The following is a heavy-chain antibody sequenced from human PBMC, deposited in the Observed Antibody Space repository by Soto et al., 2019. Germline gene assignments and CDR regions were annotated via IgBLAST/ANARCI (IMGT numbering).Heavy chain of an antibody. CDR1: GFTFSDYY. V-gene: IGHV3-11*01. J-gene: IGHJ6*02. CDR3: AATALDTPNYGMDV. CDR2: ISSSGSTI. Sequence: PGGSLILSCAASGFTFSDYYMSWIRQAPGKGLEWVSYISSSGSTIYYADSVKGRFTISRDNAKNSLYLQMNSLRSEDTAVYYCAATALDTPNYGMDVWGQGTTVTVSS. D-gene: IGHD2-15*01.